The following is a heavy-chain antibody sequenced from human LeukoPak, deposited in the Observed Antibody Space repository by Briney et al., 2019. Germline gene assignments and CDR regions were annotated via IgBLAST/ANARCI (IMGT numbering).Heavy chain of an antibody. D-gene: IGHD2-15*01. CDR1: GGSISSSNW. CDR3: ATRLGYCSGGSCYASYWYFDL. V-gene: IGHV4-4*02. J-gene: IGHJ2*01. CDR2: IYHSGST. Sequence: SETLSLTCAVSGGSISSSNWWSWVRQPPGKGLEWIGEIYHSGSTNYNPSLKSRVTISVDKSKNQFSLKLSSVTAADTAVYYCATRLGYCSGGSCYASYWYFDLWGRGTLVTVSS.